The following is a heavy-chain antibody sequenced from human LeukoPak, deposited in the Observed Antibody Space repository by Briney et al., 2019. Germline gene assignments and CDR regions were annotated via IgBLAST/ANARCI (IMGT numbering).Heavy chain of an antibody. V-gene: IGHV5-51*01. CDR2: IYPGDSDT. Sequence: GESLKISCKGSGYSFTSYWIGWVRQMPGKGLEWMGIIYPGDSDTRYSPSFQGQVTISADKSISTAYLQWSSLKASDTAMYYCARTAYCGGDYYSQYFQHWGQGTVVTVSS. CDR3: ARTAYCGGDYYSQYFQH. CDR1: GYSFTSYW. J-gene: IGHJ1*01. D-gene: IGHD2-21*02.